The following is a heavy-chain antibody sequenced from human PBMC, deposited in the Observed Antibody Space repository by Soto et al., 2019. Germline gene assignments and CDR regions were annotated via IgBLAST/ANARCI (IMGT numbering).Heavy chain of an antibody. V-gene: IGHV1-69*13. CDR3: ARAWYYDSSGYLGFDY. D-gene: IGHD3-22*01. J-gene: IGHJ4*02. CDR1: GGTFSSYA. CDR2: IIPIFGTA. Sequence: SVKVSCKASGGTFSSYAISWVRQAPGQGLEWMEGIIPIFGTANYAQKFQGRVTITADESTSTAYMELSSLRSEDTAVYYCARAWYYDSSGYLGFDYWGQGTLVTVS.